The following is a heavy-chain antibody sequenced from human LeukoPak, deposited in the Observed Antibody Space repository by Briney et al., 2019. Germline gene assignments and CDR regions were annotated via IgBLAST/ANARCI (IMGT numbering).Heavy chain of an antibody. CDR1: GFTFSSYA. Sequence: GGSLRLSCAASGFTFSSYAMSWVRQAPGKGLEWVSAIFGSGGSTYSADSVKGRFTISRDNSKNTLYLQMNSLRAEDTAVYYCAKEKRRTYYYYGMDVWGQGTTVTVS. J-gene: IGHJ6*02. CDR3: AKEKRRTYYYYGMDV. CDR2: IFGSGGST. V-gene: IGHV3-23*01.